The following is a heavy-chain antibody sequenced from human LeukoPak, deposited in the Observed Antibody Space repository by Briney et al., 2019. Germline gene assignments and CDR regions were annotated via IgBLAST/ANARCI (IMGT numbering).Heavy chain of an antibody. V-gene: IGHV1-69-2*01. D-gene: IGHD3-10*01. J-gene: IGHJ4*02. CDR2: VDPEDGET. CDR1: GYIFTDYY. Sequence: VASVKISCMVSGYIFTDYYMHWVQQAPGKGLEWMGLVDPEDGETIYAEKFQGRVTLTADTSTDTAYMELSSLRSEDTAVYYCATFSGRYSGYWGQGTLVTVSS. CDR3: ATFSGRYSGY.